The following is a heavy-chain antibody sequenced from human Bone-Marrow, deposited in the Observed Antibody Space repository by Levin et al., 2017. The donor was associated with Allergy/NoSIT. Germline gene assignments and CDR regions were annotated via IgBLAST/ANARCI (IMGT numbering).Heavy chain of an antibody. CDR1: GFTFSSYG. J-gene: IGHJ3*02. CDR2: IWYDGSNK. CDR3: ASLLNYYDYDAFDI. V-gene: IGHV3-33*01. Sequence: GESLKISCAASGFTFSSYGMHWVRQAPGKGLEWVAVIWYDGSNKYYADSVKGRFTISRDNSKNTLYLQMNSLRAEDTAVYYCASLLNYYDYDAFDIWGQGTMVTVSS. D-gene: IGHD3-22*01.